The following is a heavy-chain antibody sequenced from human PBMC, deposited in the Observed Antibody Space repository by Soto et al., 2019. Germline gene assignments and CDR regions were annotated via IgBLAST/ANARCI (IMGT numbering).Heavy chain of an antibody. V-gene: IGHV1-18*04. CDR1: GYNFTSYG. CDR2: ISAYNGNT. J-gene: IGHJ3*02. D-gene: IGHD3-9*01. Sequence: ASVKVSCKASGYNFTSYGIRWVRQAPGQGLEWMGWISAYNGNTNYAQKLQGRVTMTTDTSTSTAYMELRSLRSDDTAVYYCARERRYFDWSPTPDAFDIWGQGTMVTVSS. CDR3: ARERRYFDWSPTPDAFDI.